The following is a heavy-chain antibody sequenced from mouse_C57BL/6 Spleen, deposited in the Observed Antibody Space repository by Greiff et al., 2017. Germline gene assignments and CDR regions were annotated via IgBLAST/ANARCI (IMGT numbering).Heavy chain of an antibody. CDR1: GFTFSDYY. D-gene: IGHD1-1*01. CDR2: INYDGSST. J-gene: IGHJ2*01. CDR3: ARVRYPYFDY. V-gene: IGHV5-16*01. Sequence: EVKLMESEGGLVQPGSSMKLSCTASGFTFSDYYMAWVRQVPEKGLEWVANINYDGSSTYYLDSLKSRFIISRDNAKNILYLQMSSLKSEDTATYYCARVRYPYFDYWGQGTTLTVSS.